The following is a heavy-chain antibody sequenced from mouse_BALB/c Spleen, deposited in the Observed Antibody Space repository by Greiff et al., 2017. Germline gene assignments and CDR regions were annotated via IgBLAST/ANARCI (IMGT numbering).Heavy chain of an antibody. Sequence: EVQLVETGGGLVQPKGSLKLSCAASGFTFNTNAMNWVRQAPGKGLEWVARIRSKSNNYATYYADSVKDRFTISRDDSQSMLYLQMNNLKTEDTAMYYFVSRSFAYWGQGTLVTVSA. J-gene: IGHJ3*01. V-gene: IGHV10S3*01. CDR1: GFTFNTNA. CDR3: VSRSFAY. CDR2: IRSKSNNYAT.